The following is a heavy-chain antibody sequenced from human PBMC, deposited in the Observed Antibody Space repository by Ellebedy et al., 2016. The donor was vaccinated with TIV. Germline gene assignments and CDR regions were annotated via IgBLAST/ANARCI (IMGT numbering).Heavy chain of an antibody. CDR2: IDPSGRGT. D-gene: IGHD3-16*01. J-gene: IGHJ4*02. CDR1: EYTFTRFY. CDR3: AREGGEITKPEKAFDY. V-gene: IGHV1-46*01. Sequence: AASVKVSCKAPEYTFTRFYIHWVRQAPGQGLEWMGVIDPSGRGTRYAQRFQDRVTMTRDTSTSTVYVEWSSLRSEDTAMYYCAREGGEITKPEKAFDYWGQGTVVTVSS.